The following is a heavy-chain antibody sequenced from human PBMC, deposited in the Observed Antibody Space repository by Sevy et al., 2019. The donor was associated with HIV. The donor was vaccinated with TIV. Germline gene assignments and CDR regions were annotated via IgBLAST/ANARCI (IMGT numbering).Heavy chain of an antibody. Sequence: ASVKVSCETSGYTFTYYYIHWVRQAPGQGLEWMRWINPSSGGTQYAQKFQGRVSVTSDTSRRTSYMELRRLRSDDTALYYCARQVDNWFDPWGQGTPVTVSS. CDR1: GYTFTYYY. CDR2: INPSSGGT. J-gene: IGHJ5*02. CDR3: ARQVDNWFDP. V-gene: IGHV1-2*02. D-gene: IGHD2-15*01.